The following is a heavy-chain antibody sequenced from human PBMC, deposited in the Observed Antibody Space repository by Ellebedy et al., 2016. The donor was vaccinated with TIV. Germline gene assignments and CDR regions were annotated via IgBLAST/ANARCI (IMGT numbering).Heavy chain of an antibody. J-gene: IGHJ4*02. CDR2: INAYNGKT. V-gene: IGHV1-18*04. CDR1: GYTFTTYG. CDR3: ARGGQNYFDY. Sequence: ASVKVSXXATGYTFTTYGITWVRQAPGQGLEWMGWINAYNGKTNYAQNLQGRVTMTTDTSTTTACMELRSLRSDDTAVYYYARGGQNYFDYWGQGTLVTVSS.